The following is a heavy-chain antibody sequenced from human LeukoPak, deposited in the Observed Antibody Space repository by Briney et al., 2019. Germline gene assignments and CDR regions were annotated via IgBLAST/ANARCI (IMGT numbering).Heavy chain of an antibody. Sequence: SETLSLTCTVSGGSISSGDYYWSWIRQPPGKGLEWIGYIYYSGSTYYNPSLKCRVTISVDTSKNQFSLKLSSVTAADTAVYYCARQRAYDSSGYFARLIVDDAFDIWGQGTMVTGSS. J-gene: IGHJ3*02. CDR2: IYYSGST. CDR1: GGSISSGDYY. D-gene: IGHD3-22*01. CDR3: ARQRAYDSSGYFARLIVDDAFDI. V-gene: IGHV4-30-4*01.